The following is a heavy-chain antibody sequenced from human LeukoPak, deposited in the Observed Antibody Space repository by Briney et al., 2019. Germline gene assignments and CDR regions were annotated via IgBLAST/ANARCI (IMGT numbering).Heavy chain of an antibody. Sequence: GGSLRLSCAASGFTFSSYSMNWVRQAPGKGLEWVSVIYSGDSTYYADSVKGRFTISRHNSKNTLYLQMNSLRAEDTAVYYCARDAGYSSGWSYGMDVWGQGTTVTVSS. CDR1: GFTFSSYS. V-gene: IGHV3-53*04. CDR3: ARDAGYSSGWSYGMDV. D-gene: IGHD6-19*01. J-gene: IGHJ6*02. CDR2: IYSGDST.